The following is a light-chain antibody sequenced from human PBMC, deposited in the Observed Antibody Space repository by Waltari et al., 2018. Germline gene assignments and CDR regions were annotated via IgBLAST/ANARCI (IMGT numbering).Light chain of an antibody. CDR1: QSISKY. CDR3: QKNVSLPAT. V-gene: IGKV3-20*01. CDR2: DAS. J-gene: IGKJ1*01. Sequence: EIMLTQSPGTLSLSPGERATLSCRASQSISKYLPWYQHKPGQPPRLLIYDASSRATGSPDMFSGSGSGTDFSLSISRLKPEDFAVYDGQKNVSLPATFSHGTKVEIK.